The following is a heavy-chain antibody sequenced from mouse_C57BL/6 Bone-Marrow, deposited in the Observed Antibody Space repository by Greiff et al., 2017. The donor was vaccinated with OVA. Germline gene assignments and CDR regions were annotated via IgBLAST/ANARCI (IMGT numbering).Heavy chain of an antibody. CDR3: ARSSDGYYGWYFDV. D-gene: IGHD2-3*01. Sequence: QVQLKQPGTELVKPGASVKLSCKASGYTFTSYWMHWVKQRPGQGLEWIGNINPSNGGTNYNEKFKSKATLTVDKSSSTAYMQLSSLTSEDSAVYYCARSSDGYYGWYFDVWGTGTTVTVSS. CDR1: GYTFTSYW. J-gene: IGHJ1*03. CDR2: INPSNGGT. V-gene: IGHV1-53*01.